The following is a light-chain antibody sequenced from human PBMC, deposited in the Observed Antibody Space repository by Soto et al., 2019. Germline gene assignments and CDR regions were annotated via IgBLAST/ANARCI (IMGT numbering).Light chain of an antibody. Sequence: EIVLTQSPATLSLSPGERATLSCRASQSVSSYLAWYQQKPGQAPRLLIYDASNRATGIPARFSGSGSGTDFTRTSSSLEPEDFAVYYCQQRSNWAMYTFGQGTKLEIK. V-gene: IGKV3-11*01. CDR3: QQRSNWAMYT. CDR2: DAS. CDR1: QSVSSY. J-gene: IGKJ2*01.